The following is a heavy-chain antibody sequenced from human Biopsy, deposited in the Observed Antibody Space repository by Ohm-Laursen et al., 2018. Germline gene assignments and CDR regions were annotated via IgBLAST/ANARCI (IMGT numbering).Heavy chain of an antibody. D-gene: IGHD1-26*01. J-gene: IGHJ2*01. Sequence: SQTLSLTCTVSGGSISSYYWSWIRQPPGKGLEWIGYIYYTGSTNYNPSLKSRVTISVDTSMNHLSLRPTSVTAADTAVYYCARHAPSYSGSYWRYFDFWGRGTLVTVSS. CDR1: GGSISSYY. CDR3: ARHAPSYSGSYWRYFDF. V-gene: IGHV4-59*08. CDR2: IYYTGST.